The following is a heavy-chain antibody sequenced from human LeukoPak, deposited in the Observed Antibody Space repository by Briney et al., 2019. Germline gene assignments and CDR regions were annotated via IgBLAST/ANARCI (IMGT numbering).Heavy chain of an antibody. D-gene: IGHD1-14*01. Sequence: PGGSLRLSCAASGFTFSSYEMNWVRQAPGKGLEWVSYISSSGSTIYYADSVRGRFTISRDNAKNSLYLQMNSLRAEDTAVYYCARLNGRLDYWGQGTLVTVSS. CDR3: ARLNGRLDY. V-gene: IGHV3-48*03. CDR2: ISSSGSTI. J-gene: IGHJ4*02. CDR1: GFTFSSYE.